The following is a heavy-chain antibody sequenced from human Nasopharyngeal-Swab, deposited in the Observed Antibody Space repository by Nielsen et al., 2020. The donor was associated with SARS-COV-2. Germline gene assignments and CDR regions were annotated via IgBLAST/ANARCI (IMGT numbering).Heavy chain of an antibody. CDR2: IYSGGST. CDR3: AKDWFGELTLDY. J-gene: IGHJ4*02. D-gene: IGHD3-10*01. Sequence: GESLKISCAASGFTVSSNYMSWVRQAPGKGLEWVSVIYSGGSTYYADSVKGRFTISRDNSKNTLYLQMNSLRAEDTAVYYCAKDWFGELTLDYWGQGTLVTVSS. CDR1: GFTVSSNY. V-gene: IGHV3-53*01.